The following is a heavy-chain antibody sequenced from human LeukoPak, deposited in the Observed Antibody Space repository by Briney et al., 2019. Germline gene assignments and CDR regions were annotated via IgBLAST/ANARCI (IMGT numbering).Heavy chain of an antibody. CDR2: IYNGDSDT. CDR1: GYSFTSYW. V-gene: IGHV5-51*01. D-gene: IGHD6-13*01. CDR3: ARQAISAAGLCGFDP. J-gene: IGHJ5*02. Sequence: GESLKISCKGSGYSFTSYWIGWVRHLPGKGLVWMGIIYNGDSDTRYSPSFQGQVTISADKSISTAYLQWSSLKASDTAMYYCARQAISAAGLCGFDPWGQGTLVTVSS.